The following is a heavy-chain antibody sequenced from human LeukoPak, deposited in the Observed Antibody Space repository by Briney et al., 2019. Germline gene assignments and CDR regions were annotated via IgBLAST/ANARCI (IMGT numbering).Heavy chain of an antibody. J-gene: IGHJ5*02. CDR2: ISSSGSTI. V-gene: IGHV3-11*01. D-gene: IGHD6-13*01. Sequence: PGGSLRLSCAASGFTFSDYYMSWIRQASGKGLEWVSYISSSGSTIYYADSVKGRFTISRDNAKNSLYLQMNSLRAEDTAVYYCANGGLEQQPSDEEFDPWGQGTLVTVSS. CDR1: GFTFSDYY. CDR3: ANGGLEQQPSDEEFDP.